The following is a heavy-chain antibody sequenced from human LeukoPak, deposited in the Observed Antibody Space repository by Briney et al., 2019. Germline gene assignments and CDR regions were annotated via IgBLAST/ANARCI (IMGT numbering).Heavy chain of an antibody. D-gene: IGHD3-9*01. V-gene: IGHV3-30*02. CDR3: ARVSTGYYPYYYYYYMDV. J-gene: IGHJ6*03. Sequence: GGSLRLSCAASGFTFSSYGIYWVRQAPGKGLQWVAFIRYDGSNKYYADSVKGRFTISRDNSKNTLYLQMNSLRAEDTAVYYCARVSTGYYPYYYYYYMDVWGKGTTVTISS. CDR1: GFTFSSYG. CDR2: IRYDGSNK.